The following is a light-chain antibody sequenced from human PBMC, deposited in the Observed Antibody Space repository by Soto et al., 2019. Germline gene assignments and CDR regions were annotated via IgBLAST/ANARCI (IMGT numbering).Light chain of an antibody. CDR2: GAS. Sequence: IVFTQSPGTLSLSPGERATLSCRASQSVSSNLAWYQQKPGQAPRLLIYGASTRATGIPARFSGSGSGTEFTLTISSLQSEDFAVYYCQQYYDWPITFGQGTRLEI. J-gene: IGKJ5*01. CDR3: QQYYDWPIT. V-gene: IGKV3-15*01. CDR1: QSVSSN.